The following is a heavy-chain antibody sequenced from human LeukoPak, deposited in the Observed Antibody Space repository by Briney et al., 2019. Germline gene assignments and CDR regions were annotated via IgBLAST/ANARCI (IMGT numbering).Heavy chain of an antibody. CDR1: GGSFSGYY. CDR2: INHSGST. CDR3: ARGFTVVTIDDYYMDV. Sequence: SETLSLTCAVYGGSFSGYYWSWIRQPPGKGLEWIGEINHSGSTNYNPSLKSRVTISVDTSKNQFSLKLSSVTAAGTAVYYCARGFTVVTIDDYYMDVWGKGTTVTVSS. J-gene: IGHJ6*03. D-gene: IGHD4-23*01. V-gene: IGHV4-34*01.